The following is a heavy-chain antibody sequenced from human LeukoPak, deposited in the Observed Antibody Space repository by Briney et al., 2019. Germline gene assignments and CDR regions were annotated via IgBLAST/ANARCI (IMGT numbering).Heavy chain of an antibody. CDR1: GFTFSSSS. J-gene: IGHJ5*02. CDR3: ARYSTTSESFDH. V-gene: IGHV3-48*04. Sequence: GGSLRLSCAASGFTFSSSSMNWVREAPGKGLEWVSYISSSSSTIYYTDSVKGRFTISRDNAKNSLSLQMHSLSAEDTAVYYCARYSTTSESFDHWGQGTLVTVSS. D-gene: IGHD2-2*01. CDR2: ISSSSSTI.